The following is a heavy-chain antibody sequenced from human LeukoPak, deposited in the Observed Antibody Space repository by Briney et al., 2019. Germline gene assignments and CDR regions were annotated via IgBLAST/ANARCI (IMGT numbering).Heavy chain of an antibody. CDR2: ISYDGSNK. J-gene: IGHJ5*02. CDR3: AREHRYYDIRTGYNNWFDP. CDR1: GFTFSSYA. V-gene: IGHV3-30-3*01. D-gene: IGHD3-9*01. Sequence: GGSLRLSCAASGFTFSSYAMHWVRQAPGKGLEWVAVISYDGSNKYYADSVKGRFTISRDNSKHTLYLQMNSLRAEDTAVYYCAREHRYYDIRTGYNNWFDPWGQGTRVSVSP.